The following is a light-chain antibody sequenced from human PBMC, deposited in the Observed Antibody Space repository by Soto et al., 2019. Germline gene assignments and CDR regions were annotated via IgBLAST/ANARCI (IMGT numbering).Light chain of an antibody. CDR2: GAS. Sequence: EIVLTQSPGTLSLCPGERATLSCRASQSVSSSYLAWYQQKPGQAPRLLIYGASSRATGIPDRFSGSGSGTDFTLTISILEPEDFAVYYSQQFGSSPLFTFGPGTKVDVK. CDR3: QQFGSSPLFT. V-gene: IGKV3-20*01. CDR1: QSVSSSY. J-gene: IGKJ3*01.